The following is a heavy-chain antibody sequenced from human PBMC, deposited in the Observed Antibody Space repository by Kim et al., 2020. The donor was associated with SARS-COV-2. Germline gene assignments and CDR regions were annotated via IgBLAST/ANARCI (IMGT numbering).Heavy chain of an antibody. CDR2: RGIK. Sequence: RGIKSEAASVKGRFTISRDNAKKSLYLQMNSLRAEDTALYYCVPAFPADYWGQGTLVTVSS. CDR3: VPAFPADY. V-gene: IGHV3-9*01. J-gene: IGHJ4*02.